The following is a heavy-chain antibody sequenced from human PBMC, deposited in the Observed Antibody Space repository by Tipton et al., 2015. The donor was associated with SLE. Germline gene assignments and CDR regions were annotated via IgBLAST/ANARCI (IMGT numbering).Heavy chain of an antibody. V-gene: IGHV4-39*07. Sequence: TLSLTCTVSGDSITSDIYYWGWVRQSPGKGLEWIGEINHSGSTNYNPSLKSRVTISVDTSKIQFSLKLSSVTAADTAVYYCARGRLLEWLATYYYYYGMDVWGHGTTVTVSS. J-gene: IGHJ6*02. CDR2: INHSGST. CDR1: GDSITSDIYY. CDR3: ARGRLLEWLATYYYYYGMDV. D-gene: IGHD3-3*01.